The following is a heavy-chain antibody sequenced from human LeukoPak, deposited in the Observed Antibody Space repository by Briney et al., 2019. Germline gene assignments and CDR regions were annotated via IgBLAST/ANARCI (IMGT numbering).Heavy chain of an antibody. D-gene: IGHD5-18*01. CDR1: GYTFTSYA. CDR2: ISGYNGNT. Sequence: ASVKVSCKASGYTFTSYAISWVRQAPGQGLEWMGWISGYNGNTKYAQKVQGRVTMTTDTSTSTAYMELRSLRSDDTAVYYCARDSPHSYGGDDAFDIWGQGTMVTVSS. J-gene: IGHJ3*02. V-gene: IGHV1-18*01. CDR3: ARDSPHSYGGDDAFDI.